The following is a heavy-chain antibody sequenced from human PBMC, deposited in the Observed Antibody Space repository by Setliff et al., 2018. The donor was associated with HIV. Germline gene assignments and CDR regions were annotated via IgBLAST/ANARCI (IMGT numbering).Heavy chain of an antibody. CDR3: AREDYYYYGMDV. V-gene: IGHV4-61*02. CDR1: GGSISSGSYY. Sequence: SETLSLTCTVSGGSISSGSYYWNWIRQPAGKGLEWIGRIYTSGSTNYNPSLKSRVTISVDTSKNPFSLKLRSVTAADTAVYYCAREDYYYYGMDVWGQGTTVTVSS. J-gene: IGHJ6*02. CDR2: IYTSGST.